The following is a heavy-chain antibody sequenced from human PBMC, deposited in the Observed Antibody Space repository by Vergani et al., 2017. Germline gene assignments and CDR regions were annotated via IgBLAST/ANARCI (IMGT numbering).Heavy chain of an antibody. Sequence: QVKLQESGPGLVKPSETLSLTCTVSGASVNSYYWSWIRQPPGKGLEWMGYVSFLLDTLYDPSVKGRMTISLNTSSNQFSLYLTSVTAADTAVYYCTRSRIYYGAGSPDYWGQGTLVTVSS. CDR3: TRSRIYYGAGSPDY. J-gene: IGHJ4*02. CDR2: VSFLLDT. CDR1: GASVNSYY. D-gene: IGHD3-10*01. V-gene: IGHV4-59*02.